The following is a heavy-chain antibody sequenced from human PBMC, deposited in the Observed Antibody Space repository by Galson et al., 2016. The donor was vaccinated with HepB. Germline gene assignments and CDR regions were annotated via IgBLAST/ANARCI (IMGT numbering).Heavy chain of an antibody. V-gene: IGHV3-53*01. J-gene: IGHJ4*02. D-gene: IGHD5-18*01. CDR3: ARGGYSYGD. CDR2: VYSGGVT. CDR1: GFTVSNNY. Sequence: SLRLSCAASGFTVSNNYMTWVRQAPGKELEWVSRVYSGGVTNYADSVKGRFTTSRDSSKNALYLQMNSLRAEDTAVYYCARGGYSYGDWGQGTLVTVSS.